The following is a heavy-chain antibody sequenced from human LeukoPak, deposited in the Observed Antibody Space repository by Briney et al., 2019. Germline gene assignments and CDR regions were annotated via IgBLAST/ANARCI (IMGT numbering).Heavy chain of an antibody. D-gene: IGHD1-14*01. CDR1: GFTFNNYA. CDR2: IINIGGST. J-gene: IGHJ4*02. CDR3: TTHLPYNY. V-gene: IGHV3-23*01. Sequence: PGGSLRLSCAASGFTFNNYAMTWVRQAPGKGLEWVSAIINIGGSTYYADSVKGRFTISRDNSKNTLFLQMNSLKTEDTAVYYCTTHLPYNYWGQGTLVTVSS.